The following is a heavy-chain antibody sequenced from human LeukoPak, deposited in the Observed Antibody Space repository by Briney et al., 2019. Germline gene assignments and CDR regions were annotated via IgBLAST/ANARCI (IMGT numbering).Heavy chain of an antibody. CDR2: MYYTGST. CDR3: ARLTRYYDILTGYYPSVYFDY. J-gene: IGHJ4*02. Sequence: SETLSLTCTVSGDSISSSVYYWTWIRQTPGKELEWIGTMYYTGSTYYNPSLKSRVTISVDTSKNQFSLKLSSVTAADTAVYYCARLTRYYDILTGYYPSVYFDYWGQGTLVTVSS. D-gene: IGHD3-9*01. V-gene: IGHV4-39*01. CDR1: GDSISSSVYY.